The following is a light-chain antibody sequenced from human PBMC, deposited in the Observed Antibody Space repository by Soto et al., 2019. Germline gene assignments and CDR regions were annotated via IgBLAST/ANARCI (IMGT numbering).Light chain of an antibody. CDR2: EAS. J-gene: IGKJ4*01. Sequence: PNTLSLSPGERANLSGRASQTVSSSLAWYQQKPGQAPRLLIYEASNRATGIPARFSGSGSGADFTLTISSLEPEDFALYYCQQHINWPLTFGGGTKVDIK. CDR3: QQHINWPLT. CDR1: QTVSSS. V-gene: IGKV3-11*01.